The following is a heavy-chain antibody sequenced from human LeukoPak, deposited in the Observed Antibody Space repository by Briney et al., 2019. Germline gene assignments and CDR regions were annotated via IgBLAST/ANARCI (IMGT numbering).Heavy chain of an antibody. CDR2: IKEDGSER. CDR3: AKARSGFVYGDFDY. D-gene: IGHD4-17*01. J-gene: IGHJ4*02. V-gene: IGHV3-7*03. Sequence: GGSLRLSCEGSAFIFSGHWMNWVRQTPGKGLEWVASIKEDGSERQYVDSVKGRFTISRDNSNNTLYLQMHSLRAEDTALYYCAKARSGFVYGDFDYWGQGTLVTVSS. CDR1: AFIFSGHW.